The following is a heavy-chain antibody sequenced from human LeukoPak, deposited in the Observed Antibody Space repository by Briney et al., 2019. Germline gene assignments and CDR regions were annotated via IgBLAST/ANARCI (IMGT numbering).Heavy chain of an antibody. CDR1: GGSISNSNYY. CDR3: AREGAAATPYYFDY. J-gene: IGHJ4*02. D-gene: IGHD6-13*01. CDR2: IYYSGST. Sequence: SETLSLTCSVSGGSISNSNYYWGWIRQPPGKGPEWIGTIYYSGSTYYNPSLKSRVTISVDTSKNQFSLKLSSVTAADTAVYYCAREGAAATPYYFDYWGQGTLVTVSS. V-gene: IGHV4-39*07.